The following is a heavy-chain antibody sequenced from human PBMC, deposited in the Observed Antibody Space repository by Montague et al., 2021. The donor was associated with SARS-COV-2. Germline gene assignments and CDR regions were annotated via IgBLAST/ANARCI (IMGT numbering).Heavy chain of an antibody. D-gene: IGHD3-3*01. CDR2: INHTGST. Sequence: SETLSLTCAVYGGSLSGYYWAWIRQTPAKGLEWIGEINHTGSTNYNPSLKSRLTISVDTSKKQFSLKLNSMTAADTAVYYCARGADYDSWSGFLRYKWFDPWGLGAPVTVSS. V-gene: IGHV4-34*01. CDR3: ARGADYDSWSGFLRYKWFDP. J-gene: IGHJ5*02. CDR1: GGSLSGYY.